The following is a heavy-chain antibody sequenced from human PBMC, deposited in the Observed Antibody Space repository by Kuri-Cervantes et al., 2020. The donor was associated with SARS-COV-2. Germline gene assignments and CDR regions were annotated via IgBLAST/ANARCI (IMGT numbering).Heavy chain of an antibody. D-gene: IGHD4-23*01. CDR3: ARSLYGGTSWYYGMDV. CDR2: IWYDGSNK. V-gene: IGHV3-33*01. J-gene: IGHJ6*02. Sequence: GGSLRLSCAASGFTFSSYAMHWVRQAPGKGLEWVAVIWYDGSNKYHADSVKGRFTISRDNSKNTLYLQMNSLRAEDTAVYYCARSLYGGTSWYYGMDVWGQGTTVTSP. CDR1: GFTFSSYA.